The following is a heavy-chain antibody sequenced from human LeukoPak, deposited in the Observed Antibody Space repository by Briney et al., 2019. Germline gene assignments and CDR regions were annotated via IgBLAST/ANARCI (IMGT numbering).Heavy chain of an antibody. D-gene: IGHD1-26*01. CDR1: GFALSDYW. V-gene: IGHV3-74*01. CDR3: AKDSFQWELLSVY. CDR2: INLDGSSP. J-gene: IGHJ4*02. Sequence: PGGSLRLSCAVSGFALSDYWMHWVRQAPGKGPEWVSRINLDGSSPAYADSVKGRFTISRDSAKNTLYLQMNTLRAEDTAVYYCAKDSFQWELLSVYWGQGTLVTVSS.